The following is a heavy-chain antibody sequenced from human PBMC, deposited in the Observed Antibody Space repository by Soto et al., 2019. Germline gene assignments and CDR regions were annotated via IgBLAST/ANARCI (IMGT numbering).Heavy chain of an antibody. D-gene: IGHD2-2*01. J-gene: IGHJ5*02. CDR2: INSDGSST. CDR1: GFTFSSYW. V-gene: IGHV3-74*01. Sequence: GGSLRLSCAASGFTFSSYWMHWVRQAPGKGLVWVSRINSDGSSTSYADSVKGRFTISRDNAKNTLYLQMNSLRAEDTAVYYCARGIDCSSTSCYFGDNWFDPWGQGTLVTVSS. CDR3: ARGIDCSSTSCYFGDNWFDP.